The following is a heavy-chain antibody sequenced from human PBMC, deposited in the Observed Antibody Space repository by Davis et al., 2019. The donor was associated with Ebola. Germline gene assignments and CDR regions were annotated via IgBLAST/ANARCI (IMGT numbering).Heavy chain of an antibody. CDR2: IVVGSGNT. Sequence: SVKVSCKASGFTFTSSAVQWVRQARGQRLEWIGWIVVGSGNTNYAQKFQERVTITRDMSTSTAYMELSSLRSEDTAVYYCARGPHRGTVLLDWGQGTLVTVSS. J-gene: IGHJ4*02. V-gene: IGHV1-58*01. CDR3: ARGPHRGTVLLD. CDR1: GFTFTSSA. D-gene: IGHD1-26*01.